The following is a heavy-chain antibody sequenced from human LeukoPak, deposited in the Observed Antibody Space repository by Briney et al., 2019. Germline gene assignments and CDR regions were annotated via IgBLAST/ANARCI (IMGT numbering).Heavy chain of an antibody. D-gene: IGHD6-19*01. J-gene: IGHJ4*02. CDR1: GGSISSYY. Sequence: PSETLSLTCTVSGGSISSYYWSWIRQPPGKGLEWIGYIYYGGSTNYNPSLKSRVTISVDTSKNQFSLKLSSVTAADTAVYYCARDKYSSGWYGLDYWGQGTLVTVSS. CDR3: ARDKYSSGWYGLDY. CDR2: IYYGGST. V-gene: IGHV4-59*01.